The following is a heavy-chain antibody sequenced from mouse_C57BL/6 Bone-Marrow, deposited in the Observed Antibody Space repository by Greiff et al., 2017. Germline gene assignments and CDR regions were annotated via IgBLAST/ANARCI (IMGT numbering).Heavy chain of an antibody. CDR1: GYTFTSYW. Sequence: VQLLQPGTELVKPGASVKLSCKASGYTFTSYWMHWVKQRPGQGLEWIGNINPSNGGTNYNEKFKSKATLTVDNSSSTAYMQLSSLTSEDSSVYYCARYDYDPYYYAMDYWGQGTSVTVSS. D-gene: IGHD2-4*01. J-gene: IGHJ4*01. CDR3: ARYDYDPYYYAMDY. CDR2: INPSNGGT. V-gene: IGHV1-53*01.